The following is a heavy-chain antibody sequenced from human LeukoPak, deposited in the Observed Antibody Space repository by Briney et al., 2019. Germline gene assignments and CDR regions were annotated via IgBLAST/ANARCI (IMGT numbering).Heavy chain of an antibody. V-gene: IGHV4-39*07. CDR2: IYYSGST. Sequence: SETLSLTCTVSGASINDNNYYWGWIRQPPGKGLEWIGSIYYSGSTYYNPSLKSRVTISVDTSKNQFSLKLSSVTAADTAVYYCARDPYYYDSSGYLEWGQGTLVTVSS. CDR3: ARDPYYYDSSGYLE. D-gene: IGHD3-22*01. J-gene: IGHJ4*02. CDR1: GASINDNNYY.